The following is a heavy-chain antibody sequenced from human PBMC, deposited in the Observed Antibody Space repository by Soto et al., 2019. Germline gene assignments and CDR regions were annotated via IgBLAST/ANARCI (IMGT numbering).Heavy chain of an antibody. J-gene: IGHJ6*03. CDR1: GFAPSTSGVG. CDR2: IYWDDDR. V-gene: IGHV2-5*02. D-gene: IGHD6-13*01. Sequence: VSCSTLVKPTPTPPPTCSFSGFAPSTSGVGVGWIPQPPGKGPEWLAIIYWDDDRRYSPSLKSRLTITKGTSKNQVVLTMTNMDPVDTATYYCAHYIRGQGCANSRCYYMDVWAKGTTVTVSS. CDR3: AHYIRGQGCANSRCYYMDV.